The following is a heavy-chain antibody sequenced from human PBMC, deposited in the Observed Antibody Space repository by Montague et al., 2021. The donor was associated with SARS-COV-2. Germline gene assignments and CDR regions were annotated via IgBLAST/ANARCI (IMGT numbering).Heavy chain of an antibody. CDR3: ARGDHPQSASWYFFDT. CDR1: GGSINYYY. D-gene: IGHD6-13*01. V-gene: IGHV4-4*07. J-gene: IGHJ4*02. CDR2: IYSSGNA. Sequence: SETLSLTCTVSGGSINYYYWHWLRQSAAKGLEWIGRIYSSGNANYSPSLKSRVTMSVDTSQNQFSLKLNSLTAADTAVYYCARGDHPQSASWYFFDTWGQGALVTVS.